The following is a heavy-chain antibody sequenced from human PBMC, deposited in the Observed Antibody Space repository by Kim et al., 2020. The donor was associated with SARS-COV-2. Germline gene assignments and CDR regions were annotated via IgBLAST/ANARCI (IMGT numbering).Heavy chain of an antibody. V-gene: IGHV3-73*01. Sequence: GGSLRLSCAASGFTFSGSAMHWVRQASGKGLEWVGRIRSKANSYATAYAASVKGRFTISRDDSKNTAYLQMNSLKTEDTAVYYCTSPYSSGWYGSDAFDIWGQGTMVTVSS. CDR1: GFTFSGSA. J-gene: IGHJ3*02. CDR3: TSPYSSGWYGSDAFDI. D-gene: IGHD6-13*01. CDR2: IRSKANSYAT.